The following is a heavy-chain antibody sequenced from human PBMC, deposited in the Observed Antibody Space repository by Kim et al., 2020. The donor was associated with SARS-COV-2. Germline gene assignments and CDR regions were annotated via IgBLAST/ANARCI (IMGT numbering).Heavy chain of an antibody. D-gene: IGHD3-16*02. Sequence: SVKVSCKASGGTFSSYAISWVRQAPGQGLEWMGGIIPIFGTANYAQKFQGRVTITADESTSTAYMELSSLRSEDTAVYYCARGLVPSSYVWGSYRHAHYFDYWGQGTLVTVSS. CDR2: IIPIFGTA. CDR1: GGTFSSYA. V-gene: IGHV1-69*13. J-gene: IGHJ4*02. CDR3: ARGLVPSSYVWGSYRHAHYFDY.